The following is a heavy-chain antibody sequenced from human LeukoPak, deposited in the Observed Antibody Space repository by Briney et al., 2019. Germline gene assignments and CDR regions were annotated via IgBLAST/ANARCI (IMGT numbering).Heavy chain of an antibody. CDR3: ARDKDSGSYFIRDHYIQYMDV. V-gene: IGHV4-39*02. D-gene: IGHD3-10*01. J-gene: IGHJ6*03. CDR1: GGSVSSNSFY. CDR2: FYYTGST. Sequence: PSETLSLTCTVSGGSVSSNSFYWGWIRQPPGKGLEWIGSFYYTGSTYYNPSLKSRVSISVDTSKNQFSLNLSSVTAADTAVYYCARDKDSGSYFIRDHYIQYMDVWGKGTTVSISS.